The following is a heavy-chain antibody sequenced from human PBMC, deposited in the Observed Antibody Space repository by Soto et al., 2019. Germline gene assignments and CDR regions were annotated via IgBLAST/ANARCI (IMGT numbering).Heavy chain of an antibody. V-gene: IGHV3-74*01. D-gene: IGHD2-15*01. CDR2: INSDGSST. CDR3: VRTSLVVAAATREDY. Sequence: EVQLVESGGGLVQPGGSLRLSCAASGFTFSSYWMHWVRQAPGKGLEWVSRINSDGSSTSYADSVNGRFTISRDIAKNTRYLQMNSLRAEDTAVYYCVRTSLVVAAATREDYWGQGTLVTVSS. CDR1: GFTFSSYW. J-gene: IGHJ4*02.